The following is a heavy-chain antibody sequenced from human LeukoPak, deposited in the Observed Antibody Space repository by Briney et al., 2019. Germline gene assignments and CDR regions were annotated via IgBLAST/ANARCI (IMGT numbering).Heavy chain of an antibody. CDR2: ISSNGGST. V-gene: IGHV3-64*01. D-gene: IGHD3-3*01. CDR1: GFTLSSYG. J-gene: IGHJ5*02. CDR3: ARGTYDFWSGYNWFDP. Sequence: GGSLRLSCAASGFTLSSYGMHWVRQAPGKGLEYVSAISSNGGSTYYANSVKGRFTISRDNSKNTLYLQMGSLRAEDMAVYYCARGTYDFWSGYNWFDPWGQGTLVTVSP.